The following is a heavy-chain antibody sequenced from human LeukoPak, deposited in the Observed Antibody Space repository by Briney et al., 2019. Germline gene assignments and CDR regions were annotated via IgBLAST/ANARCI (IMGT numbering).Heavy chain of an antibody. V-gene: IGHV5-51*01. J-gene: IGHJ4*02. D-gene: IGHD6-13*01. CDR1: GYSFTSYW. CDR3: ARAIRYSSSWYEGGPVDY. CDR2: IYPGDSDT. Sequence: GESLKISCKGSGYSFTSYWIGWVRQMPGKGLEWMGIIYPGDSDTRYSPSFQGQVTISPDKSISTAYLQWSSLKASDTAMYYCARAIRYSSSWYEGGPVDYWGQGTLVPVST.